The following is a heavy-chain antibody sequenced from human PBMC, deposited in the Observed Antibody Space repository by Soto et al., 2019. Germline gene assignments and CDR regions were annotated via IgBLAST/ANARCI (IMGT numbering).Heavy chain of an antibody. CDR1: GGAFGRYS. J-gene: IGHJ4*02. Sequence: QVQLEQSGPEVKRPGTSVKVSCKASGGAFGRYSVSWVRQAPGQGLEWIGGVIPVFNTSNYSLKFQGRFAIFADLSTNTVFMELRSLRSEDTALYYCARGDEMTAVTIFEYWGQGTLVTVSS. D-gene: IGHD4-17*01. CDR3: ARGDEMTAVTIFEY. CDR2: VIPVFNTS. V-gene: IGHV1-69*01.